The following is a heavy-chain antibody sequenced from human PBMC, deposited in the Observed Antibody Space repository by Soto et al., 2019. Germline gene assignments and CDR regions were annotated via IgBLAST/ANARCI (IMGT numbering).Heavy chain of an antibody. CDR1: GFTFSSYW. J-gene: IGHJ4*02. CDR3: ARNKYYYDSSGYYNI. D-gene: IGHD3-22*01. Sequence: PGGSLRLSCAASGFTFSSYWMSWVRQAPGKGLEWVANIKQDGSEKYYVDSVKGRFTISRDNAKNALYLQMNILRAEDTAVYYCARNKYYYDSSGYYNIWGQGTLVTVSS. V-gene: IGHV3-7*01. CDR2: IKQDGSEK.